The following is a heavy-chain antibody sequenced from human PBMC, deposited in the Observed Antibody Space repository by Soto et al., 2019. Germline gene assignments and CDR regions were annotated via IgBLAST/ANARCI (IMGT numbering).Heavy chain of an antibody. V-gene: IGHV3-23*01. CDR2: ISGSGGST. Sequence: PGGSLRLSCAASGFTFSSYAMSWVRQAPGKGLEWVSAISGSGGSTYYADSVKGRFTISRDNSKNTLYLQMNSLRAEDTAVYYCAKVSTEYSSSWYYFDYWGQGTLVTVSS. J-gene: IGHJ4*02. CDR1: GFTFSSYA. CDR3: AKVSTEYSSSWYYFDY. D-gene: IGHD6-13*01.